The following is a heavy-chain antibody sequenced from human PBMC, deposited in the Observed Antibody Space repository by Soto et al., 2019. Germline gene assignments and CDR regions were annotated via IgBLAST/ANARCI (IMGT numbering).Heavy chain of an antibody. J-gene: IGHJ5*02. CDR3: ARVPDR. D-gene: IGHD2-2*01. CDR1: GGSISSYY. Sequence: SETLSLTCTVSGGSISSYYWSWIRQPPGKGLEWIGYIYYSDSTNYNPSFKSRITISVDTSRNQFFLTLSSMTAADTAVYYCARVPDRWGQGTLVTVSS. CDR2: IYYSDST. V-gene: IGHV4-59*08.